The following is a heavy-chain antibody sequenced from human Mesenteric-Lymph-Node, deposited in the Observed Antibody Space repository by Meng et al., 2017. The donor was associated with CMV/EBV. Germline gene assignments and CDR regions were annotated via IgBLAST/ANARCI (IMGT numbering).Heavy chain of an antibody. J-gene: IGHJ4*02. V-gene: IGHV3-9*01. CDR1: GFTFDDYA. D-gene: IGHD2-2*01. CDR2: ISWNSGSV. Sequence: GGSLRLSCAASGFTFDDYAIHWVRQAPGKGLEWVSGISWNSGSVGYADSVKGRFTISRDNAKNSLYLQMNSLRAEDTALYYCAKDTCTSTSCYVDYWGQGTLVTVSS. CDR3: AKDTCTSTSCYVDY.